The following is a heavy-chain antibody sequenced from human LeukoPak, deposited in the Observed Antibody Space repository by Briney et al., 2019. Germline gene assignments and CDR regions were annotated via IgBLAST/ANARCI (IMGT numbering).Heavy chain of an antibody. D-gene: IGHD4-17*01. V-gene: IGHV3-23*01. Sequence: GGSLRLSCAASGFIFHNFAVSWVRQAPGKGLEWVSSISGSGETTYYADSVKGRFAISRDSSRNTLYLLMNRLRAEDTAVYFCAKYDGDFRGSAPGFFDSWGQGTLVAVSS. CDR2: ISGSGETT. CDR1: GFIFHNFA. CDR3: AKYDGDFRGSAPGFFDS. J-gene: IGHJ4*02.